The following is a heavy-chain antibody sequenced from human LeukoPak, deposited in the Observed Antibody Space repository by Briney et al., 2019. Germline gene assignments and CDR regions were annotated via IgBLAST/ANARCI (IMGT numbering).Heavy chain of an antibody. J-gene: IGHJ4*02. Sequence: SETLSLTCTVSGGSISSYYWSWIRQPAGKGLEWIGRIYYSGSTNYNPSLKSRVTISVDTSKNQFSLRLSSVTAADTAVYYSARLASGSYGPLTPFDYWGQGTLVTVSS. V-gene: IGHV4-59*08. CDR1: GGSISSYY. CDR3: ARLASGSYGPLTPFDY. D-gene: IGHD1-26*01. CDR2: IYYSGST.